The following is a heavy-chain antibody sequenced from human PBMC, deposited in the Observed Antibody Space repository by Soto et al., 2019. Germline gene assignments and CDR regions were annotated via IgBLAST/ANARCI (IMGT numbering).Heavy chain of an antibody. J-gene: IGHJ4*02. CDR3: ARAHPGATVTTFRY. CDR2: INHSGST. D-gene: IGHD4-17*01. V-gene: IGHV4-34*01. Sequence: SETLSLTCAVYGGSFSGYYWSWIRQPPGKGLEWIGEINHSGSTNYNPSLKSRVTISVDTSKNQFSLKLSSVTAADTAVYYCARAHPGATVTTFRYWGQGTLVTVSS. CDR1: GGSFSGYY.